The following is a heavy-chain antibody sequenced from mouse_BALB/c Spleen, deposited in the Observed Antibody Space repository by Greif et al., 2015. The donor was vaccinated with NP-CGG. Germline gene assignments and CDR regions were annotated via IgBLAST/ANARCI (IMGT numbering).Heavy chain of an antibody. CDR3: ARDDYDWFAY. J-gene: IGHJ3*01. CDR2: ISTYYGDA. CDR1: GYTFTDYA. Sequence: QVQLQQSGAELVRPGVSVKISCKGSGYTFTDYAMHWVKQSHAKSLEWIGVISTYYGDASYNQKFKGKATMTVDKSSSTAYMELARLTSEDSAIYYCARDDYDWFAYWGQGTLVTVSA. D-gene: IGHD2-4*01. V-gene: IGHV1S137*01.